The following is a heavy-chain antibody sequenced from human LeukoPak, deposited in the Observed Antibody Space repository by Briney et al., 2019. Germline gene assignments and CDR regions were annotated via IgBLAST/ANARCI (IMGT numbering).Heavy chain of an antibody. CDR2: IRSKAYGGTT. CDR1: GFTFGDYA. J-gene: IGHJ5*02. CDR3: TRSIAAAGTWTNPSPDH. Sequence: GGSLRLSCTASGFTFGDYAMSWVRQAPGKGLEWVGFIRSKAYGGTTEYAASVKGRFTISRDDSKSIAYLQKNSLKTEDTAVYYCTRSIAAAGTWTNPSPDHWGQGTLVTVSS. D-gene: IGHD6-13*01. V-gene: IGHV3-49*04.